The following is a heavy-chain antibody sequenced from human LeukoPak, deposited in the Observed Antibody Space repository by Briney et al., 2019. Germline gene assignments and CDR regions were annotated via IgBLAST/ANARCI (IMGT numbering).Heavy chain of an antibody. D-gene: IGHD6-19*01. V-gene: IGHV1-18*04. J-gene: IGHJ4*02. CDR3: ARGGSGWYVDY. Sequence: ASVKVSCKASGYTFTHYGLTWVRQAPGQGLEWMGWISAYNGNTNYAQRLQGRVTMTADTSTSTAYMELRSLRSDDTAVYYCARGGSGWYVDYWGQGTLVTVSS. CDR2: ISAYNGNT. CDR1: GYTFTHYG.